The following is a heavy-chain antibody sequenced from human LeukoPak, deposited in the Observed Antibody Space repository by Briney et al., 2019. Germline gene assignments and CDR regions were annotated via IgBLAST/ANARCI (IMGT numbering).Heavy chain of an antibody. Sequence: SETLSLTCTVSGGSISSSSYYWGWIRQPPGKGLEWIGSIYYSGSTYYNPSLKSRVTISVDTSKNQFSLNLTSVTAADTAVYYCARGHCSSTSCYSHHDYWGQGTLVTVSS. J-gene: IGHJ4*02. CDR1: GGSISSSSYY. CDR3: ARGHCSSTSCYSHHDY. CDR2: IYYSGST. D-gene: IGHD2-2*01. V-gene: IGHV4-39*07.